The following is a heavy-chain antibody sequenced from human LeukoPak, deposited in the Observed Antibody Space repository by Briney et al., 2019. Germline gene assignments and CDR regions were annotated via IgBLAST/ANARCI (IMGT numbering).Heavy chain of an antibody. D-gene: IGHD2-2*01. Sequence: PGGSLRLSCAASGFTFSSYAMSWVRQAPGKGLEWVSAISSSGGSTYYADSVKGRFTISRDNSKNTLYLQMNSLRAEDTAIYYCANRSLGYCSSTSCYEGGWFDPWGQGTLVTVSS. CDR1: GFTFSSYA. CDR3: ANRSLGYCSSTSCYEGGWFDP. V-gene: IGHV3-23*01. CDR2: ISSSGGST. J-gene: IGHJ5*02.